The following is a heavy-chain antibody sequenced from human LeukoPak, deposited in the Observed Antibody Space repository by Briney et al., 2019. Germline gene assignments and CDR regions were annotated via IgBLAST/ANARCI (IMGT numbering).Heavy chain of an antibody. CDR2: ITGGGSRS. D-gene: IGHD4-23*01. CDR3: ARAYGGLDY. CDR1: GFTFRSYV. V-gene: IGHV3-23*01. J-gene: IGHJ4*02. Sequence: GGSLRLSCVVSGFTFRSYVMSWVRQAPGKGLEWVSDITGGGSRSHYADSVKGRFTISRDNSKNTLYLQMSGLRVEDAAVYYCARAYGGLDYWGQGTLVIVSS.